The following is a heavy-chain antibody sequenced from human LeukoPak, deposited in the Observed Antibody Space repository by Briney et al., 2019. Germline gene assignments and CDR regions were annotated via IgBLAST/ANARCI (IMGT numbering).Heavy chain of an antibody. V-gene: IGHV4-34*01. Sequence: SETLSLTCAVYGGSFSGYYWGWIRQPPGKGLEWIGGIYYLGGTNYNPSLESRVTMSIDTSNNQFSLKLSSVTAADTAVYYCARLQSRRYYYYYMDVWGKGTTVTVSS. CDR3: ARLQSRRYYYYYMDV. CDR2: IYYLGGT. J-gene: IGHJ6*03. CDR1: GGSFSGYY.